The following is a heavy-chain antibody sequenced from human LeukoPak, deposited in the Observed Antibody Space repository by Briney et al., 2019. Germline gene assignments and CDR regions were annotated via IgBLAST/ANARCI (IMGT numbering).Heavy chain of an antibody. Sequence: NPSETLSLTCTVSGGSISSYYWSWIRQPAGKGLEWIGRIYSSGTTNYNPSLNSRVTMSVDTSKNQFFLKLSSVTAADTAVYYCARGNSGWYSIDYWGQGTLVTVSS. CDR1: GGSISSYY. D-gene: IGHD6-19*01. CDR2: IYSSGTT. J-gene: IGHJ4*02. V-gene: IGHV4-4*07. CDR3: ARGNSGWYSIDY.